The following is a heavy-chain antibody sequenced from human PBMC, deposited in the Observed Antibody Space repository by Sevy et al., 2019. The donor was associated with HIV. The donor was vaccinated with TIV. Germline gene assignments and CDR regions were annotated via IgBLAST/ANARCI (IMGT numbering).Heavy chain of an antibody. V-gene: IGHV4-34*01. CDR2: INHSGST. J-gene: IGHJ4*02. Sequence: SETLSLTCAVYGGSFSGYYWSWIRQPPGKGLEWIGEINHSGSTNYNPSLKSRVTISVDTSKNPFSLKLSSVTAADTAVYYCARGGYSDYWGQGTLVTVSS. CDR1: GGSFSGYY. CDR3: ARGGYSDY.